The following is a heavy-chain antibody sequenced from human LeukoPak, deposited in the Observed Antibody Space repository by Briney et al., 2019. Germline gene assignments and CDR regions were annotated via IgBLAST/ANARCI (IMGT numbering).Heavy chain of an antibody. Sequence: PSETLSLTCAVYGGSFSGYYWSWIRQPPGKGLEWIGEINHSGSTNYNPSLKSRVTISVDTSKNQFSLKLSSVTAADTAVYYCARVPRLTSYFDFWGQGILVTVSS. V-gene: IGHV4-34*01. J-gene: IGHJ4*02. CDR3: ARVPRLTSYFDF. CDR1: GGSFSGYY. CDR2: INHSGST.